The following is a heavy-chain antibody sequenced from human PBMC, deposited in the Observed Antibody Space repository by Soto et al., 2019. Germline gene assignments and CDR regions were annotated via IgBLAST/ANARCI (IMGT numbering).Heavy chain of an antibody. D-gene: IGHD3-3*01. V-gene: IGHV1-8*01. CDR1: GYTFTSYD. Sequence: QVQLVQSGAEVKKPGASVKVSCKASGYTFTSYDINWVRQATGQGLEWMGWMNPNSGNTGYAQKFQGRVNMTTNTSISTAYMELSSLRSEDTAVYYCARGITIFGVVPGWGQGTLVTVSS. CDR2: MNPNSGNT. J-gene: IGHJ4*02. CDR3: ARGITIFGVVPG.